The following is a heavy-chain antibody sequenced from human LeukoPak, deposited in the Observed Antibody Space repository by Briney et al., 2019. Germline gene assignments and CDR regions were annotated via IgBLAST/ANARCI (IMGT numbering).Heavy chain of an antibody. V-gene: IGHV3-21*01. D-gene: IGHD6-19*01. CDR3: ARMASSGWWAFDI. CDR2: ISSSSSYI. CDR1: GYTFSSYS. J-gene: IGHJ3*02. Sequence: GGSLRLSCAGSGYTFSSYSMNWVRQAPGKGLEWVSSISSSSSYIYYADSVKGRFTISRDNAKNSLYLQMNSLRAEDTAVYYCARMASSGWWAFDIWGQGTMVTVSS.